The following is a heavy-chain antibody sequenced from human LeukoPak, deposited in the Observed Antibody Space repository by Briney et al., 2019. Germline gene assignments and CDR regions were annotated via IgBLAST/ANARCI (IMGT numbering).Heavy chain of an antibody. J-gene: IGHJ4*02. CDR2: ISADNGNT. Sequence: ASVKVSCKASGYSFTSYGISWVRQAPGQGLEWMGWISADNGNTNYVQKLQGRVTMTTDTSTSTAYMELRSLRSDDTAVYYCAREDCTNGVCYTGGYWGQGTLVTVSS. CDR3: AREDCTNGVCYTGGY. V-gene: IGHV1-18*01. D-gene: IGHD2-8*01. CDR1: GYSFTSYG.